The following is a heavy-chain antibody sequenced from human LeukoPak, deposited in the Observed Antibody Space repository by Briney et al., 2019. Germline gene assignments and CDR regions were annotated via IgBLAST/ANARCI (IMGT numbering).Heavy chain of an antibody. Sequence: GGSLRLSCAASRFTVSSNYMGCVRQAPGKGLEWVSVIYSGGSTYYADSVKGRFTISRDNSKNTLYLQMNSLRAEDTAVYYCARDWQGDDYGDHSYYFDYWGQGTLVTVSS. CDR1: RFTVSSNY. D-gene: IGHD4-17*01. CDR3: ARDWQGDDYGDHSYYFDY. V-gene: IGHV3-66*01. J-gene: IGHJ4*02. CDR2: IYSGGST.